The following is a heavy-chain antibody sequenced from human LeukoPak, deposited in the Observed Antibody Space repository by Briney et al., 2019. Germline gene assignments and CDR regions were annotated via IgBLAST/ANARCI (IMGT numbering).Heavy chain of an antibody. CDR1: GASVSATNYY. Sequence: SQTLSLTCTVSGASVSATNYYWSWLRQHPGKGPEWIAYIYYDAGAYYNPSLESRVTISLDSSANQFSLGLSSVTAADTAVYYCARDHSYYFGSQTSTLDVWGQGTAVTVSS. J-gene: IGHJ6*02. CDR3: ARDHSYYFGSQTSTLDV. D-gene: IGHD3-10*01. CDR2: IYYDAGA. V-gene: IGHV4-31*03.